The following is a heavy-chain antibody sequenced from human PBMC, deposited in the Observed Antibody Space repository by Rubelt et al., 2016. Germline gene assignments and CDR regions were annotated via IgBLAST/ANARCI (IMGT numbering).Heavy chain of an antibody. J-gene: IGHJ4*02. CDR3: ARSPGATITFCFDY. Sequence: QVQLQESGPGLVKPSETLSLTCSVSGGSISSYYWSWIRQPPGKGLRGIGYIHYIGSTYYNPSLKSRVTISVDTSKNQFALKLRSVTAADTAVYYCARSPGATITFCFDYWGQGTLVTVSS. D-gene: IGHD5-24*01. CDR1: GGSISSYY. V-gene: IGHV4-59*12. CDR2: IHYIGST.